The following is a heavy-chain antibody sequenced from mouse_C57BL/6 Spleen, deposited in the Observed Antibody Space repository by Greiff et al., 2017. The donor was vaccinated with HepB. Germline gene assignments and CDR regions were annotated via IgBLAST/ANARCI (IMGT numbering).Heavy chain of an antibody. V-gene: IGHV5-9*01. CDR3: ARQIYYGNYYFDY. CDR1: GFTFSSYT. D-gene: IGHD2-1*01. Sequence: EVHLVESGGGLVKPGGSLKLSCAASGFTFSSYTMSWVRQTPEKRLEWVATISGGGGNTYYPDSVKGRFTISRDNAKNTLYLQMSSLRSEDTALYYCARQIYYGNYYFDYWGQGTTLTVSS. J-gene: IGHJ2*01. CDR2: ISGGGGNT.